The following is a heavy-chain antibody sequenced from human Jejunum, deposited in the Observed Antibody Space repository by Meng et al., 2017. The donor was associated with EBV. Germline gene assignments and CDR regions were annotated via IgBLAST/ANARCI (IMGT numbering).Heavy chain of an antibody. CDR3: ATFNCTVGTCSFDS. Sequence: VKQWGAGPLRPSETLSLTCAVYGGSFSDYYWSWIRQPPGKGLEWIGEIDHSGRTNYNPSLKSRVTLSLLTSKDHFSLRLSSVTAADTAVYYCATFNCTVGTCSFDSWGQGTLVTVSS. CDR2: IDHSGRT. CDR1: GGSFSDYY. J-gene: IGHJ4*02. D-gene: IGHD2-8*02. V-gene: IGHV4-34*01.